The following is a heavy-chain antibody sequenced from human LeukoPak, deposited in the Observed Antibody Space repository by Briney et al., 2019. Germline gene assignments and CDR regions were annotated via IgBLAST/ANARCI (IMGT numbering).Heavy chain of an antibody. V-gene: IGHV3-7*01. Sequence: GGSLRLSCAASGFTFSSYAMSWVRQAPGKGLEWVANIKQDGSEKYYEDSVKGRFTISRDNAKNSLYLQMDSLRADDSAVYYCAREVLAVAGFWGQGTLVTVSS. CDR1: GFTFSSYA. CDR2: IKQDGSEK. D-gene: IGHD6-19*01. CDR3: AREVLAVAGF. J-gene: IGHJ4*02.